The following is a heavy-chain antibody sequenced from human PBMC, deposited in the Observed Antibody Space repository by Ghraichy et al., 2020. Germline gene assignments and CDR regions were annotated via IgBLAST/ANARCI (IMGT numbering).Heavy chain of an antibody. CDR3: ARLGYCSSTSCSTFDY. CDR1: GYSFTSYW. J-gene: IGHJ4*02. V-gene: IGHV5-51*01. CDR2: IYPGDSDT. Sequence: GESLNISCKGSGYSFTSYWIGWVRQMPGKGLEWMGIIYPGDSDTRYSPSFQGQVTISADKSISTAYLQWSSLKASDTAIYYCARLGYCSSTSCSTFDYWGQGTLVTVSS. D-gene: IGHD2-2*02.